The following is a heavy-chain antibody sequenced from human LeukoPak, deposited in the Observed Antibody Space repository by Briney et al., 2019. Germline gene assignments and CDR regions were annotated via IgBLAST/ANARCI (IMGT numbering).Heavy chain of an antibody. CDR1: GFTFSTYG. CDR2: IWYDGDNK. D-gene: IGHD6-13*01. J-gene: IGHJ4*02. CDR3: ARGPIAAADYYFDY. Sequence: PGRSLRLSCAASGFTFSTYGMHWVRQAPGKRLEWVALIWYDGDNKYYANSVKGRFTISRDNSKNTLYLQMDSLRAEDTAVYYCARGPIAAADYYFDYWGRGTLVTVSS. V-gene: IGHV3-33*01.